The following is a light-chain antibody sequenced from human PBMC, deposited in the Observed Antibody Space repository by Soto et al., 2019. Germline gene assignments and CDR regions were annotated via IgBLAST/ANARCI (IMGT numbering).Light chain of an antibody. V-gene: IGKV3-11*01. Sequence: IVSTQSLATASSSTGERAILSGRASQSVRTYLAWYQQKPGQAPRLLIYDASNRATGIPARFSGSESGTEFTLTISSLQSEDFAIYYCQQYTTWPITFGQGTRLEIK. CDR2: DAS. CDR1: QSVRTY. CDR3: QQYTTWPIT. J-gene: IGKJ5*01.